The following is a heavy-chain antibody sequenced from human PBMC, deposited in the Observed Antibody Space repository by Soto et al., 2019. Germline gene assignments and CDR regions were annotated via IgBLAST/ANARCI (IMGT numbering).Heavy chain of an antibody. CDR3: AIEIRSVGVTCWFGP. D-gene: IGHD4-4*01. CDR2: IEYSGRT. Sequence: QVQLQESGPGLVKVSETLSLTCAVSGGSIRDYYWSWIRQAPGKGLEWVADIEYSGRTNYNPSFKSRLAISVDTSNSRFSRQLRSVTAADTAGDYSAIEIRSVGVTCWFGPRGQGTEVTVTS. CDR1: GGSIRDYY. V-gene: IGHV4-59*01. J-gene: IGHJ5*02.